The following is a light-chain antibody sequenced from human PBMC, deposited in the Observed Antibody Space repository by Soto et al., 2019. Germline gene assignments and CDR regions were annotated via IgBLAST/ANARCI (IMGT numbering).Light chain of an antibody. CDR2: KAS. V-gene: IGKV1-5*03. CDR3: QQYERFST. J-gene: IGKJ1*01. Sequence: DIQMTQSPSTLSASVGDRVTITCRASQSLSSSLAWYRQKVGKAPELLIYKASNLQSGVPSRFSGSGSGTEFTLTISSLQPEDFATYYCQQYERFSTFGQGTKVDIK. CDR1: QSLSSS.